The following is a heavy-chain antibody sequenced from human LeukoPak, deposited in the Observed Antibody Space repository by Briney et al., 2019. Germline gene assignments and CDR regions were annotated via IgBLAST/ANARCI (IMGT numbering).Heavy chain of an antibody. CDR2: IYYSGST. D-gene: IGHD3-10*01. V-gene: IGHV4-59*08. CDR3: ARMVREYYFDY. Sequence: SETLSLTGTVSGGSISSYYWSWIRQPPGKGLEWIGYIYYSGSTNYNPSLKSRVTISVDTSKNQFSLKLSSVTAADTAVYYCARMVREYYFDYWGQGTLVTVSS. CDR1: GGSISSYY. J-gene: IGHJ4*02.